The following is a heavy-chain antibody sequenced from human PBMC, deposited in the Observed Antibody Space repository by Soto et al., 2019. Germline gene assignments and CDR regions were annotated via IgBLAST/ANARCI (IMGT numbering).Heavy chain of an antibody. D-gene: IGHD3-16*01. Sequence: VPLVESGGGLIQPGGSLRLSCAASGFTVSNNHMTWVRQAAGKGLELVSFVHGGGSTSYVDSVKGRFTISRDNSKNTLYLQMDSLRAEDTAIYYCAGRLTTAASLDYWGRGTLVTVSS. J-gene: IGHJ4*02. CDR1: GFTVSNNH. V-gene: IGHV3-53*01. CDR3: AGRLTTAASLDY. CDR2: VHGGGST.